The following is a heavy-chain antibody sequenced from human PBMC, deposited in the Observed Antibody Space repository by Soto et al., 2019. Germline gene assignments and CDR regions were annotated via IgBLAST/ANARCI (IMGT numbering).Heavy chain of an antibody. J-gene: IGHJ4*02. CDR2: MNPNSGNT. CDR1: VYTFTSYD. CDR3: ARVRRPGYCSGGSCYSKFDY. V-gene: IGHV1-8*01. Sequence: ASVKVSCKASVYTFTSYDINWVRQATGQGLEWMGWMNPNSGNTGYAQKFQGRLTMTRNTSISTAYMELSSLRSEDTAVYYCARVRRPGYCSGGSCYSKFDYWGQGTLVTVSS. D-gene: IGHD2-15*01.